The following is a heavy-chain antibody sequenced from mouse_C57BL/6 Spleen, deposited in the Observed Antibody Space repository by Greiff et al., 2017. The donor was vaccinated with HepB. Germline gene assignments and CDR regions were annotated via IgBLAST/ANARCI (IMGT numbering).Heavy chain of an antibody. CDR1: GYAFSSSW. V-gene: IGHV1-82*01. CDR3: ASEGDGGAFAY. D-gene: IGHD3-3*01. CDR2: IYPGDGDT. J-gene: IGHJ3*01. Sequence: VQLQHSGPELVKPGASVKISCKASGYAFSSSWMNWVKQRPGKGLEWIGRIYPGDGDTNYNGKFKGKATLTADKSSSTAYMQLSSLTSEDSAVYFCASEGDGGAFAYWGQGTLVTVSA.